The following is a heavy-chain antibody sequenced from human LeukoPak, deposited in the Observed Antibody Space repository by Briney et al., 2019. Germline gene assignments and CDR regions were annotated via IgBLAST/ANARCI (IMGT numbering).Heavy chain of an antibody. Sequence: GRSLRLSCAASGFTFSSYGMHWVRQAPGKGLEWVGRIRSKTDGGTADYAAPVKGRFTISRDDSESTLYLQMDSLKTEDTALYYCSTVLKWELRHDYWGQGTLVTVSS. V-gene: IGHV3-15*01. J-gene: IGHJ4*02. D-gene: IGHD1-26*01. CDR1: GFTFSSYG. CDR3: STVLKWELRHDY. CDR2: IRSKTDGGTA.